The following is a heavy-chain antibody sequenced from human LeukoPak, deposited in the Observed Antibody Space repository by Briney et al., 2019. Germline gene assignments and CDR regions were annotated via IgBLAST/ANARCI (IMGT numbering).Heavy chain of an antibody. CDR3: ARRGGGSNSVFYSDY. Sequence: PSETPSLTCSVSGGSISGYYWSWIRQPPGEGLEWIGYVYYSGTTDYNPSLKSRVTISIDTSKNQLSLKLTSVTAADTAVYYCARRGGGSNSVFYSDYWSQGALVTVSS. V-gene: IGHV4-59*08. CDR2: VYYSGTT. CDR1: GGSISGYY. D-gene: IGHD3-16*01. J-gene: IGHJ4*02.